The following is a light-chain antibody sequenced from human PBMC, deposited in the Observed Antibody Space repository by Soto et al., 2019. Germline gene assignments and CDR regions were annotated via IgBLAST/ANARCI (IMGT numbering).Light chain of an antibody. CDR2: EVT. CDR3: SSYTRSSTLV. Sequence: QSALTQPASVSGSPGQSITISCTGTSSDVGGYNYVSWYQQHPGKAPKHMIYEVTNRPSGVSNRFSGSKSGNTASLTISGLQAEDGADYYCSSYTRSSTLVFGTGTKLTVL. J-gene: IGLJ1*01. V-gene: IGLV2-14*01. CDR1: SSDVGGYNY.